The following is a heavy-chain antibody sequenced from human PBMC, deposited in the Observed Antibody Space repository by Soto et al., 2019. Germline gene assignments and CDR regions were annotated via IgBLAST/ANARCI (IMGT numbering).Heavy chain of an antibody. D-gene: IGHD4-17*01. V-gene: IGHV4-34*01. Sequence: PSETLSLTCAVYGGSFSGYYWSWIRHPPGKGLEWIGEINHSGSTNYNPSLKSRVTISVDTSKNQFSLKLSSVTAADTAVYYCARGFFFGDTAWGQGTLVTVSS. CDR1: GGSFSGYY. J-gene: IGHJ4*02. CDR3: ARGFFFGDTA. CDR2: INHSGST.